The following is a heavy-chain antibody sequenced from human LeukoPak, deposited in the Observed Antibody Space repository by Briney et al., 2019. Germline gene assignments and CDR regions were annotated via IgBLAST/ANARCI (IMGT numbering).Heavy chain of an antibody. J-gene: IGHJ4*02. D-gene: IGHD5-12*01. V-gene: IGHV4-39*01. CDR2: VYYTGST. CDR3: VRQTFYSGYDERDS. CDR1: GGSISSSSYY. Sequence: SETLSLTCTVSGGSISSSSYYWGWIRQPPGKGLEWIGNVYYTGSTYYNPSLKSRVTISVDTSKNQFSLKLNSVTAADTAVYYCVRQTFYSGYDERDSWGQGTLVTVSS.